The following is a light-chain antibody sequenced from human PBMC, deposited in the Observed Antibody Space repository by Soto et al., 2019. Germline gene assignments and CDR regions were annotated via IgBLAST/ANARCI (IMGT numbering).Light chain of an antibody. CDR1: QDISSY. Sequence: DIQLTQSPSFLSASVGDRVSITCRASQDISSYLVWYQQKPGKAPKLLIYAASTLQSGVPSRFSGRQSGTEFTLTISSLQPEDFATYYCQQLSNYPRTFGQGTKVEI. CDR2: AAS. CDR3: QQLSNYPRT. J-gene: IGKJ1*01. V-gene: IGKV1-9*01.